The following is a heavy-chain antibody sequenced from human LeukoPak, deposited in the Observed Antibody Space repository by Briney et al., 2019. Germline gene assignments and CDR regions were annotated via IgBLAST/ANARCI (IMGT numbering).Heavy chain of an antibody. CDR3: ARQQGVQYLNFDY. CDR1: GGTFSSYA. V-gene: IGHV1-46*01. J-gene: IGHJ4*02. Sequence: ASVKVSCKASGGTFSSYAISWVRQAPGQGPEWMGMINLIAGLTHYAPKFQGRVTMTRDTSTSTVYMELSSLGSEDTAVYYCARQQGVQYLNFDYWGQGAPVTVSS. D-gene: IGHD3-10*01. CDR2: INLIAGLT.